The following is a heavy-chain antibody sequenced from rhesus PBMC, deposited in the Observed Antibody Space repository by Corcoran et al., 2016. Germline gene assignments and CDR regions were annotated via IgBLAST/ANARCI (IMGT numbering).Heavy chain of an antibody. CDR1: GFSLTTSGMG. J-gene: IGHJ3*01. CDR3: ARGGLQYVDWLLPNDAFDF. V-gene: IGHV2-174*01. D-gene: IGHD3-3*01. Sequence: QVTLKESGPALVKPTQTLTLTCTFSGFSLTTSGMGVGWIRQPPGKALEWLALIYWDDDKGYSTSLKSRLTISKDTSKNHVVLTMTNMDPVDTATYYCARGGLQYVDWLLPNDAFDFWGQGLRVTVSS. CDR2: IYWDDDK.